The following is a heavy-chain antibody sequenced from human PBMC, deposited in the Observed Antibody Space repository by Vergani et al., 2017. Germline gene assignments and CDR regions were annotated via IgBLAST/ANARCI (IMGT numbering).Heavy chain of an antibody. V-gene: IGHV3-15*01. CDR2: IRSKNDGGTT. CDR3: YTYYHDY. CDR1: GITFKNSW. Sequence: EVQVVESGGGLIKPGGSLRLSCVVSGITFKNSWINWVRQAPGKGLEWIGRIRSKNDGGTTDYAEPLQDRFTISSDDSKDSAFLLVNNLKNEDTAVYICYTYYHDYWGQGTLVTVSS. D-gene: IGHD3-16*02. J-gene: IGHJ4*02.